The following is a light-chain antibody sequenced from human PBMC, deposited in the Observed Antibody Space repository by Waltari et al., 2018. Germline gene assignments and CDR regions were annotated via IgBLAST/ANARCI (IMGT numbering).Light chain of an antibody. CDR1: QSVNKY. CDR2: DAS. Sequence: EIVLTQSPGTLSLSPGERVTLSCRASQSVNKYLAWYQQKPGQAPRLLIYDASIRTTGIPDRFSGSWSGTDYSLTISRLEPEDFAVYFCQKYGTLPATFGQGTKVEIK. CDR3: QKYGTLPAT. V-gene: IGKV3-20*01. J-gene: IGKJ1*01.